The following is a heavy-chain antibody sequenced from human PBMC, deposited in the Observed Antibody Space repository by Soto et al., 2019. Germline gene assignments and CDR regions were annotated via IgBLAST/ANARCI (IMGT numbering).Heavy chain of an antibody. CDR3: VRDSGNGWKDY. J-gene: IGHJ4*02. D-gene: IGHD6-19*01. Sequence: PSETLSLTCAVSDGSISSTNWWNWVRQPPGKGLEWIGEIDHSGSTNYNPSLKSRVTMSVDKPKNQFSLKLSSVTAADTAVYYCVRDSGNGWKDYWGQGTLVTVSS. CDR1: DGSISSTNW. CDR2: IDHSGST. V-gene: IGHV4-4*02.